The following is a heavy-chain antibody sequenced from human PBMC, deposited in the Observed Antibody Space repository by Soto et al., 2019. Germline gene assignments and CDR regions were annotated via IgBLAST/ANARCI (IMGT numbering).Heavy chain of an antibody. CDR2: TSGNNDNT. Sequence: QVQLVQSGTEVKEPGASVKVSCKASGYNFIHYGISWVRQAPGQGLEWMAWTSGNNDNTNYAQRLQGRVTLTTDTSTGTAYMELRSLRSYDPAIYYCARDERATCTDATCYYFDYWGQGTMVTVSS. CDR1: GYNFIHYG. J-gene: IGHJ4*02. V-gene: IGHV1-18*04. CDR3: ARDERATCTDATCYYFDY. D-gene: IGHD2-2*01.